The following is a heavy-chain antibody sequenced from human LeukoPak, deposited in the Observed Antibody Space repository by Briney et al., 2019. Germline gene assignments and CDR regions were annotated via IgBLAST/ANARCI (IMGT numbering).Heavy chain of an antibody. CDR3: ARAPMGTAALY. CDR1: GFTVSSNY. J-gene: IGHJ4*02. CDR2: IYSGGST. D-gene: IGHD2-2*01. Sequence: GGSLRLSCAASGFTVSSNYMSWVRQAPGKGLEWVSVIYSGGSTYYADSVKGRFTISRDNSKNTLYLQMNSLRAEDTAVYYCARAPMGTAALYWGQGTLVTVSS. V-gene: IGHV3-53*01.